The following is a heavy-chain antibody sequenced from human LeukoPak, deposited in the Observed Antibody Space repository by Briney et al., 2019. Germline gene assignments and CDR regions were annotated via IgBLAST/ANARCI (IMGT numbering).Heavy chain of an antibody. Sequence: SETLSLTCSVSGGSIGSGRYYWAWIRQPPGKGLEWIGSIYNTWSTSYNPSLKSRVTMSVDTSKNQFSLRLSSVTAVDTAVYYCARNITSVIPAGYFDYWGQGTLVTVSS. V-gene: IGHV4-39*01. D-gene: IGHD2-2*01. J-gene: IGHJ4*02. CDR3: ARNITSVIPAGYFDY. CDR2: IYNTWST. CDR1: GGSIGSGRYY.